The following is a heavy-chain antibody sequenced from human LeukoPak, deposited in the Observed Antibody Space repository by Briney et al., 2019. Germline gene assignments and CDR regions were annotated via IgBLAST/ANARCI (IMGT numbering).Heavy chain of an antibody. J-gene: IGHJ4*02. Sequence: GASVKVSCKASGYTFTSYDINWVRQATGQGLEWMGWMNPNSGNTGYAQKFQGRVTITRNTSISTAYMELSSLRPEDTAVYYCARGLGFLEWLNWAAFDYWGQGTLVTVSS. V-gene: IGHV1-8*03. CDR3: ARGLGFLEWLNWAAFDY. CDR1: GYTFTSYD. D-gene: IGHD3-3*01. CDR2: MNPNSGNT.